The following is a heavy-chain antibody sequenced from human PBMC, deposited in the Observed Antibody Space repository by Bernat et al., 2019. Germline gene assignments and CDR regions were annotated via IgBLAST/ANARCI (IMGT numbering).Heavy chain of an antibody. CDR2: INADNGDT. V-gene: IGHV1-3*01. Sequence: QVQLVQSGAEVMKPGASVKVSCKASGYTFSSYSIHWVRQAPGQRLEWMGWINADNGDTKYSQRLQDRVTITRDTSASTAYMELSSLRSEDTAVYYCARDLTRNGDYWGQVTLVTVSS. CDR1: GYTFSSYS. CDR3: ARDLTRNGDY. D-gene: IGHD4-4*01. J-gene: IGHJ4*02.